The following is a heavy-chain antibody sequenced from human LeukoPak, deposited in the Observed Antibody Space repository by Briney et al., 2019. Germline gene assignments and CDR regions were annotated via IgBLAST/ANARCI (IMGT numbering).Heavy chain of an antibody. Sequence: SETLSLTCAVSGGSISSSNWWSWVRQPPGKGLEWIGEIYHSGSTNYNPSLKSRVTISVDKSKDQFSLKLSSVTAADTAVYYCARNGYYYDSSGYGHLYYYYYYMDVWGKGTTVTISS. CDR1: GGSISSSNW. J-gene: IGHJ6*03. D-gene: IGHD3-22*01. V-gene: IGHV4-4*02. CDR2: IYHSGST. CDR3: ARNGYYYDSSGYGHLYYYYYYMDV.